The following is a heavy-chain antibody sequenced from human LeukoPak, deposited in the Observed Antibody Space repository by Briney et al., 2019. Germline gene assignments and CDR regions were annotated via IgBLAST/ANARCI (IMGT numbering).Heavy chain of an antibody. Sequence: PSETLSLTCTVSGGSISSYYWSWIRQPPGKGLEWIGEINHSGSTNYSPSLKSRVTISVDTSKNQFSLKLSSVTAADTAVYYCARGNGLVLFGELFPPIYFDYWGQGTLVTVSS. J-gene: IGHJ4*02. CDR2: INHSGST. CDR3: ARGNGLVLFGELFPPIYFDY. CDR1: GGSISSYY. V-gene: IGHV4-34*01. D-gene: IGHD3-10*01.